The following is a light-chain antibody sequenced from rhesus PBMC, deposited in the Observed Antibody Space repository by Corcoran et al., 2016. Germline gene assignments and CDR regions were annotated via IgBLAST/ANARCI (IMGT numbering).Light chain of an antibody. CDR1: QSLSNF. CDR3: QQGYNYPLT. J-gene: IGKJ4*01. Sequence: DIQMTQSPSSLSASVGDRVTITCQASQSLSNFVNWYQQKPGTTPKLLIYRASSLQSGIPSRFSGSGSGTDFTLTISSPQPEDFATYYCQQGYNYPLTFGGGTKVELK. CDR2: RAS. V-gene: IGKV1S9*01.